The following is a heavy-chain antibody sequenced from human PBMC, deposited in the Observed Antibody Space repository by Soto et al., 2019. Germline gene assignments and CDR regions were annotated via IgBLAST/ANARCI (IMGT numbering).Heavy chain of an antibody. CDR3: ARQRYDIVTGFYNYGMDV. J-gene: IGHJ6*02. V-gene: IGHV4-59*08. D-gene: IGHD3-9*01. CDR2: VYYTGST. Sequence: QVQLQESGPGLVKPSETLSLTCTVSGGSISSYYWSWIRQTPGKGLEWIGYVYYTGSTNYNPSLKSRVXXXIXXSKNQYSLRLSSVTAADTAVYYWARQRYDIVTGFYNYGMDVWGQGTTVTVSS. CDR1: GGSISSYY.